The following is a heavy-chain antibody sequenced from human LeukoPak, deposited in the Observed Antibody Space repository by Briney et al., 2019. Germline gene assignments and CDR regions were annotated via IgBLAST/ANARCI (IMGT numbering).Heavy chain of an antibody. CDR2: IRNKGYGGTT. D-gene: IGHD2-21*01. CDR1: GFTVSDYY. Sequence: GGSLRLSCAASGFTVSDYYMTWVRQAPGKGLEWVGVIRNKGYGGTTEYAASVKGRFTISRDDPESIAWLQMNSLKTEDTAVYYCVRYVVAYRVLDIWGQGTTVTVSS. J-gene: IGHJ3*02. CDR3: VRYVVAYRVLDI. V-gene: IGHV3-71*01.